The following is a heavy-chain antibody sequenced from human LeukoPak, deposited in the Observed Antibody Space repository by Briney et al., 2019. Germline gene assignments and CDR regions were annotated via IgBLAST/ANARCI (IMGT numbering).Heavy chain of an antibody. CDR2: IYTGGTT. V-gene: IGHV3-66*02. Sequence: GGSLRLSCAASGFSVSSNYMNWVRQAPGKGLEWVSAIYTGGTTYYADSVKGRFTISRDNSKNTLYLQMNSLRAEDTAVYYCARDKLGSGYSSDFDYWGQGTLVTDSS. CDR3: ARDKLGSGYSSDFDY. D-gene: IGHD6-19*01. CDR1: GFSVSSNY. J-gene: IGHJ4*02.